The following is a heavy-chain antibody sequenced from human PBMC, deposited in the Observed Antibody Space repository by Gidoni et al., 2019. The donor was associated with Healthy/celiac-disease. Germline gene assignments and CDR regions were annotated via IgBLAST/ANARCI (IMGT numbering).Heavy chain of an antibody. D-gene: IGHD4-17*01. CDR3: ARDLDVVEDDYGKTDNWFDP. CDR1: GFTLSSSS. Sequence: EVQLVESGGGLFKPGGSLRLSFAASGFTLSSSSMNWVRQAPGKGLEWFSSISSSSSYIYYADSLKVRFTISRENAKNSLYLQMNSLRAEDTAVYYCARDLDVVEDDYGKTDNWFDPWGQGTLVTVSS. CDR2: ISSSSSYI. V-gene: IGHV3-21*01. J-gene: IGHJ5*02.